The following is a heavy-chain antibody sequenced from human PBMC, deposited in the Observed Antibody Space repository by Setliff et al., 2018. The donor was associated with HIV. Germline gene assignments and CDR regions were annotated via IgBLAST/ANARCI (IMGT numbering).Heavy chain of an antibody. CDR3: ARVLAGWTVTSYNYYYMDV. CDR2: IFYSGST. J-gene: IGHJ6*03. Sequence: KPSETLSLTCTVSGGSVNSGAYYWSWIRQHPGKGLEWIGYIFYSGSTFYTPSLKSRLNISVDTSKNQFSLKLHSVTAADTAVYYCARVLAGWTVTSYNYYYMDVWGKGTTVTVS. D-gene: IGHD4-17*01. V-gene: IGHV4-31*03. CDR1: GGSVNSGAYY.